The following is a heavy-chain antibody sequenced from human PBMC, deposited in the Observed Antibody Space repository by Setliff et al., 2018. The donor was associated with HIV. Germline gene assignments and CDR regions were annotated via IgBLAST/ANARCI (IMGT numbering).Heavy chain of an antibody. D-gene: IGHD1-20*01. Sequence: KPSETLSLTCAVSGYSISNGYYWGWIRQPPGKGLEWIGNIYHSGNAYFHPSLKSRVTMSADTSRNQLSLKLSSVTAADTAVYYCARGIGTRYNYYMDVWGIGTTVTVSS. CDR1: GYSISNGYY. CDR3: ARGIGTRYNYYMDV. CDR2: IYHSGNA. V-gene: IGHV4-38-2*01. J-gene: IGHJ6*03.